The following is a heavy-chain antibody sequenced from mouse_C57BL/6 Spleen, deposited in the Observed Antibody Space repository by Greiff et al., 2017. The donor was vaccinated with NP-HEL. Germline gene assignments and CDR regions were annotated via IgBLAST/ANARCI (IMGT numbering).Heavy chain of an antibody. J-gene: IGHJ3*01. CDR2: IDPSDSYT. V-gene: IGHV1-59*01. CDR1: GYTFTSYW. D-gene: IGHD2-12*01. CDR3: ASSLFTTEWFAY. Sequence: VQLQQPGAELVRPGTSVKLSCKASGYTFTSYWMHWVKQRPGQGLEWIGVIDPSDSYTNYNQKFKGKATFTVDTSSSTAYMQLSSLTSEDSAVSYCASSLFTTEWFAYWGQGTLVTVSA.